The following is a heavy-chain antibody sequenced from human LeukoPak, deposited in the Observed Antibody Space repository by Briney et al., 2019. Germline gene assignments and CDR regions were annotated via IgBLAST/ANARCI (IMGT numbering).Heavy chain of an antibody. CDR3: ARDLYYYDSSGYISSWFDP. CDR2: ITSGSNYA. V-gene: IGHV3-21*01. CDR1: GFTFSSYS. D-gene: IGHD3-22*01. J-gene: IGHJ5*02. Sequence: GGSLRLSCAASGFTFSSYSMSWVRQAPGKGLEWVSSITSGSNYAYYADSVKGRFTISRDNAESSLYLQMDSLRGEDTAVYYCARDLYYYDSSGYISSWFDPWGQGTLVTVSS.